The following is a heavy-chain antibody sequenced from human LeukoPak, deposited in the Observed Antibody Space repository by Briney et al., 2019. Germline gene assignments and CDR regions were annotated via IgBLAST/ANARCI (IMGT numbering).Heavy chain of an antibody. J-gene: IGHJ4*02. V-gene: IGHV3-30*04. Sequence: PGTSLRLSCAASGFTFRRFAIHWVRQAPGKGLEWVAVINTDGTKKYYADSVTGRFTMSRDNSKSTVALEMTSLRPEDAGVYYSAKDGGHWNDFDYWGQGTLVTVSS. CDR3: AKDGGHWNDFDY. D-gene: IGHD1-1*01. CDR2: INTDGTKK. CDR1: GFTFRRFA.